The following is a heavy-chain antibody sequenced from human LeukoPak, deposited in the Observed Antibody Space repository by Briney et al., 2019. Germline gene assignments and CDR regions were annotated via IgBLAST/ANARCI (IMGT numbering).Heavy chain of an antibody. Sequence: ASVKVSCKASGYTFTGYYMHWVRQAPGQGLGWMGWINPNSGGTNYAQKFQGRVTMTRDTSISTAYMELSRLRSDDTAVYYCARARDIVVVPAAKGGYGMDVWGQGTTVTVSS. V-gene: IGHV1-2*02. CDR1: GYTFTGYY. J-gene: IGHJ6*02. D-gene: IGHD2-2*01. CDR3: ARARDIVVVPAAKGGYGMDV. CDR2: INPNSGGT.